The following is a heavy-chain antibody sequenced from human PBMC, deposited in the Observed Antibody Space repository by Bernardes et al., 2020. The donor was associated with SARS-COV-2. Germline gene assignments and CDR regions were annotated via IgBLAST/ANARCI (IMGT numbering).Heavy chain of an antibody. V-gene: IGHV3-30-3*01. CDR2: ISYDGSNK. CDR3: AVGYSGYDWVPDY. J-gene: IGHJ4*02. D-gene: IGHD5-12*01. CDR1: GFTFSSYA. Sequence: GGSLRLSCAASGFTFSSYAMHWVRQAPGKGLEWVAVISYDGSNKYYADSVKGRFTISRDNSKNTLYLQMNSLRAEDTAVYYCAVGYSGYDWVPDYWGQGTLVTVSS.